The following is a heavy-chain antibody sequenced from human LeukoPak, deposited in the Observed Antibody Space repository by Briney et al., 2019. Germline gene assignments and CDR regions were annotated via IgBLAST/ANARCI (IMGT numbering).Heavy chain of an antibody. V-gene: IGHV3-23*01. D-gene: IGHD1-26*01. Sequence: GGSLRLSCAASGFTFSSYAMSWVRQAPGKGLEWVSAISGSGGSTYYADSVKGRFTISRDNSKNTLYLQMNSLRAEDTAVYYCAKTIVGAIHYYYYYTDVWGKGTTVTVSS. CDR2: ISGSGGST. J-gene: IGHJ6*03. CDR3: AKTIVGAIHYYYYYTDV. CDR1: GFTFSSYA.